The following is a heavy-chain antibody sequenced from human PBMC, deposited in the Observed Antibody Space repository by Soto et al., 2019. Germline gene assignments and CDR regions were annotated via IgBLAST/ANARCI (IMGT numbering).Heavy chain of an antibody. CDR2: IYPDDSDT. V-gene: IGHV5-51*01. J-gene: IGHJ6*03. CDR3: ARQAIGGSSDYYYFMDV. Sequence: WVRKMQGKRLEWMGIIYPDDSDTRYSPSFQGQVTFSADKSISTAYLQWSSLKASDTAMYYCARQAIGGSSDYYYFMDVWGKGTTVTVSS. D-gene: IGHD3-16*01.